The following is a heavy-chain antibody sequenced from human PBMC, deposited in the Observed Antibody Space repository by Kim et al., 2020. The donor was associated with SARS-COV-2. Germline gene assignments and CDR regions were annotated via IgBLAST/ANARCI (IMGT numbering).Heavy chain of an antibody. J-gene: IGHJ4*02. V-gene: IGHV3-23*01. Sequence: AASVRGRFTISHDNSKNALFLQMDSLRVDDTAVYYCAKDLLYVPGRGYFDSWGQGVVVTVSS. CDR3: AKDLLYVPGRGYFDS. D-gene: IGHD3-10*01.